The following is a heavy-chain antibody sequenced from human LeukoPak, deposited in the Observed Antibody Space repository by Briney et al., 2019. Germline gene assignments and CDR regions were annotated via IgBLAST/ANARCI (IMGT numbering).Heavy chain of an antibody. V-gene: IGHV4-59*01. D-gene: IGHD2-2*01. J-gene: IGHJ3*02. CDR2: IYYSGST. Sequence: PSETLSLTCTVSGGSISSYYWSWIRQPPGKGLKWIGYIYYSGSTNYNPSLKSRVTISVDTSKNQFSLKLSSVTAADTAVYYCARDSSTMNDAFDIWGQGTMVTVSS. CDR1: GGSISSYY. CDR3: ARDSSTMNDAFDI.